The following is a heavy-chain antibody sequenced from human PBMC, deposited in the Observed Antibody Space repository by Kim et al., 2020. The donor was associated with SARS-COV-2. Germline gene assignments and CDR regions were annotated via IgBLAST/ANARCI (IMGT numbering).Heavy chain of an antibody. D-gene: IGHD3-10*01. J-gene: IGHJ4*02. CDR3: ATDWAAFSSGTYVFDF. V-gene: IGHV3-30*02. Sequence: NSVRGRFTISRDISKRTLFLQMNSLRPEDTAVYYCATDWAAFSSGTYVFDFWGRGTLVTISS.